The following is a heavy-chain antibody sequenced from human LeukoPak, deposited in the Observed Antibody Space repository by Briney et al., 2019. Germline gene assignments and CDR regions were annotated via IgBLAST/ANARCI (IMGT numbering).Heavy chain of an antibody. Sequence: ASVKVSCKASGYTFTDYYMHWVRLAPEQGLEWMGWINPNSGGTNYVQKFQGWVTMTRDTSINTAYMELSRLTPDDTAVYYCARANFLYCSSTSCLFDYWGQGILVTVSS. CDR1: GYTFTDYY. J-gene: IGHJ4*02. CDR3: ARANFLYCSSTSCLFDY. V-gene: IGHV1-2*04. D-gene: IGHD2-2*01. CDR2: INPNSGGT.